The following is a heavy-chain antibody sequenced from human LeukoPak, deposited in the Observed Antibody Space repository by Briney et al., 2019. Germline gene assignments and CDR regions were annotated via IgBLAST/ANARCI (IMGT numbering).Heavy chain of an antibody. V-gene: IGHV4-39*07. Sequence: KPSETLSLTCIVSGGSISSSSYYWGWIRQPPGKGLEWIGSIYYSGSTYYNPSLKSRVTISLDTSNNQFSLKLSSVTAADTAVYYCMREGITMVRGVSGNWGQGILVTVSS. J-gene: IGHJ4*02. CDR3: MREGITMVRGVSGN. D-gene: IGHD3-10*01. CDR1: GGSISSSSYY. CDR2: IYYSGST.